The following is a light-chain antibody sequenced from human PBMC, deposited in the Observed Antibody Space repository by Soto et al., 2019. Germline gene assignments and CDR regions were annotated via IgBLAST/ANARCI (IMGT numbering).Light chain of an antibody. J-gene: IGLJ2*01. CDR2: END. CDR3: STWDDSLSSVL. V-gene: IGLV1-47*01. CDR1: SSTIGSNN. Sequence: QSALTQPPSASGTPGQRVTVSCSGSSSTIGSNNVAWYKKLAGSAPKLLIYENDQRPSGVPDRFSGSKSGTSASLAISGLMPEDEATYYCSTWDDSLSSVLLVGVTKLTVL.